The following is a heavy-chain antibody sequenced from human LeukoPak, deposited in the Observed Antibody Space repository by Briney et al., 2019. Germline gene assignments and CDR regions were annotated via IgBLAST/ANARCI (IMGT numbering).Heavy chain of an antibody. CDR1: GFTFNSYE. J-gene: IGHJ6*02. V-gene: IGHV3-30-3*01. D-gene: IGHD6-6*01. CDR2: ISYDGSNK. CDR3: ARGRSRERAYGMDV. Sequence: PGGSLRLSCAASGFTFNSYEMHWVRQAPGKGLEWVAVISYDGSNKYYADFVKGRFTFSRDNSKNMVHLQMNSLRAEDTAVYYCARGRSRERAYGMDVWGPGTTVTVSS.